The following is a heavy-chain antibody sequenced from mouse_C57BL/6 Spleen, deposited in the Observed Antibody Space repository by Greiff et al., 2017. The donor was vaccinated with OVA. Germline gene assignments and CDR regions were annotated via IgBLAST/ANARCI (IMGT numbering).Heavy chain of an antibody. CDR3: ARGVTTVVARYFDV. Sequence: EVMLVESGGGLVQPGGSLSLSCAASGFTFTDYYMSWVRQPPGKALEWLGFIRNKANGYTTEYSASVKGRFTISRDNSQSILYLQMNALRAEDSATYYGARGVTTVVARYFDVWGTGTTVTVSS. CDR2: IRNKANGYTT. CDR1: GFTFTDYY. J-gene: IGHJ1*03. D-gene: IGHD1-1*01. V-gene: IGHV7-3*01.